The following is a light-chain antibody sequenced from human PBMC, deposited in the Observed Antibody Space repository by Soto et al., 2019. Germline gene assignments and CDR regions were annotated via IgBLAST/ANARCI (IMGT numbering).Light chain of an antibody. Sequence: DIQLTQSPSFLSASVGDRVTITCRASQGISSYLAWYQQKPGKAPKLLIYAASTLQSGGPSRFXGSGSGTEFTLTISSLQPEDFATYYCQQLNSYPFLTFGGGTKVEIK. V-gene: IGKV1-9*01. CDR2: AAS. CDR1: QGISSY. CDR3: QQLNSYPFLT. J-gene: IGKJ4*01.